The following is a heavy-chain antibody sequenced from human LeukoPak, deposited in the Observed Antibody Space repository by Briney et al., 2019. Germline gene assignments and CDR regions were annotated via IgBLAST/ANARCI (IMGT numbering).Heavy chain of an antibody. D-gene: IGHD6-19*01. J-gene: IGHJ5*02. CDR3: AMISSGPRDNWFDP. CDR1: GASISSYY. V-gene: IGHV4-59*01. CDR2: IYYSGST. Sequence: PSETLSLTCTVSGASISSYYWSWIRQPPGKGLEWIGYIYYSGSTNYNPSLKSRVTISVDTSKNQFSLKLSSVTAADTAVYYCAMISSGPRDNWFDPWGQGTLVTVSS.